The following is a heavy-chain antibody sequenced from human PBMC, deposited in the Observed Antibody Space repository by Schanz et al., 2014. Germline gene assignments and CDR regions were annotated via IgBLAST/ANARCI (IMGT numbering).Heavy chain of an antibody. Sequence: QEQLVESGGGVVQPGRSLRLSCAASGFTFRDYYMSWIRQAPGKGLEWVSYICSSGNTIYYADSVKGRFTISRDNAKNSLYLQMNSLRAEDTAVYYCARGTRERLLLRSWQFAFDIWGQGTMVTVSS. CDR1: GFTFRDYY. V-gene: IGHV3-11*04. CDR3: ARGTRERLLLRSWQFAFDI. D-gene: IGHD3-22*01. J-gene: IGHJ3*02. CDR2: ICSSGNTI.